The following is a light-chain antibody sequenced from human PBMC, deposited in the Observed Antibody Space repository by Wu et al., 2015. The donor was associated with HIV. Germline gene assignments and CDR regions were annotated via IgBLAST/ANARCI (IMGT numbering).Light chain of an antibody. CDR1: QHISNY. J-gene: IGKJ2*03. Sequence: QLTQSPNSLSASVGDRVTITCRTNQHISNYLAWYQQRPGKPPHLLIYGASTLQNGVPSRFSGSGSGTDFTLTINNLQPDDFATYYCLQLKIHPRSFGQGTKLEIK. CDR3: LQLKIHPRS. V-gene: IGKV1-9*01. CDR2: GAS.